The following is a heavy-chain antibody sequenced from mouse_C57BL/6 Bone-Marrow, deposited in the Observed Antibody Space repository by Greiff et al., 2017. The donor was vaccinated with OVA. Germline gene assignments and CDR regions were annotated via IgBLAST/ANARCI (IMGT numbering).Heavy chain of an antibody. Sequence: QVQLQQPGAELVKPGASVKLSCKASGYTFTSYWMHWVKQRPGQGLEWIGVIHPNSGSPTSNEKFKSKATLTAAKSSSTAYMQLRSLTSEDSAVYDCDSITTVVAAYCYFDDWGKGTTVTVSS. CDR1: GYTFTSYW. J-gene: IGHJ1*03. CDR2: IHPNSGSP. D-gene: IGHD1-1*01. CDR3: DSITTVVAAYCYFDD. V-gene: IGHV1-64*01.